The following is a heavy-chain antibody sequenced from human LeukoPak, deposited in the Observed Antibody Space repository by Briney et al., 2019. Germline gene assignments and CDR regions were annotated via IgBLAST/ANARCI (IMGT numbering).Heavy chain of an antibody. V-gene: IGHV3-66*01. Sequence: GGSLRLSCAASGFTVSSNYMSWVRQAPGKGLEWVSVIYSGGSTYYADSVKGRFAISRDNSKNTLYLQMNSLRAEDTAVYYCAREGYYYDSIDAFDIWGQGTMVTVSS. D-gene: IGHD3-22*01. CDR2: IYSGGST. CDR3: AREGYYYDSIDAFDI. J-gene: IGHJ3*02. CDR1: GFTVSSNY.